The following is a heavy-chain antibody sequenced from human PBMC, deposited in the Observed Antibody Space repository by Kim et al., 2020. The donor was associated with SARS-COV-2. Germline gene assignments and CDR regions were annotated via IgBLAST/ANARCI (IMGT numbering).Heavy chain of an antibody. CDR3: ARGRYSYGPSLDY. D-gene: IGHD5-18*01. V-gene: IGHV4-39*01. CDR2: IYYSGST. CDR1: GGSISSSSYY. J-gene: IGHJ4*02. Sequence: SETLSLTCTVSGGSISSSSYYWGWIRQPPGKGLEWIGSIYYSGSTYYNPSLKSRVTISVDTSKNQFSLKLSSVTAADTAVYYCARGRYSYGPSLDYWGQGTLVTVSS.